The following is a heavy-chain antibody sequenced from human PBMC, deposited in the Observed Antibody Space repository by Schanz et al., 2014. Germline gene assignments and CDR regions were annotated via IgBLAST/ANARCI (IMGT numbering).Heavy chain of an antibody. D-gene: IGHD1-26*01. J-gene: IGHJ4*02. Sequence: EAHLVESGGGLVKPGGSLRLSCAASGITFSSHSFNWVRQAPGKGLEWISYITYNGGTIYYADSVKGRFTISRDNSKNTLFLQMNSLRAEDTAVYYCARDHTTESYYSAGPPIDYWGQGTLLTVSS. CDR1: GITFSSHS. V-gene: IGHV3-48*01. CDR3: ARDHTTESYYSAGPPIDY. CDR2: ITYNGGTI.